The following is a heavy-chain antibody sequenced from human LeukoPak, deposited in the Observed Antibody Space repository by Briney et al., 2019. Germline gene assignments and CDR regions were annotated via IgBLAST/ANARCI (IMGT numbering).Heavy chain of an antibody. CDR3: ARVTYDFWSGYIFDY. V-gene: IGHV1-46*01. CDR1: GYTFTSYY. CDR2: INPSGGST. J-gene: IGHJ4*02. Sequence: ASVTVSCKASGYTFTSYYMHWVRQAPGQGLEWMGIINPSGGSTSYAQKFQGRVTMTRDTSTSTVYMELSSLRSEDTAVYYCARVTYDFWSGYIFDYWGQGTPVTVSS. D-gene: IGHD3-3*01.